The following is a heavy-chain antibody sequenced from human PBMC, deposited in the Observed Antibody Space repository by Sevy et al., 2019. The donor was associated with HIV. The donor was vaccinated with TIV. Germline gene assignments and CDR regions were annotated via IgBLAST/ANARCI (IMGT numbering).Heavy chain of an antibody. V-gene: IGHV1-18*04. CDR2: ISAYNGNT. CDR1: GYTFTSYG. Sequence: ASVKVSCKASGYTFTSYGISWVRQAPGQGLEWMGWISAYNGNTNYAQKLQGRVTMTTDTSTSTAYMELRSLRSDDTAVYYCARDNERRIRYYDSSGYYYYYGMDVWGQGTTVTVSS. CDR3: ARDNERRIRYYDSSGYYYYYGMDV. J-gene: IGHJ6*02. D-gene: IGHD3-22*01.